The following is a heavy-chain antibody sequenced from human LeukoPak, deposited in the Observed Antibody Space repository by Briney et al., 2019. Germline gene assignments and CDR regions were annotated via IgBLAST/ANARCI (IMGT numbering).Heavy chain of an antibody. CDR2: IRQDGSEG. J-gene: IGHJ3*02. CDR3: ARDWSFDSDDYYLYGFDI. CDR1: GFSFNSYW. V-gene: IGHV3-7*01. Sequence: GGSLRLSCAASGFSFNSYWMSWVRQAPGTGLEWVANIRQDGSEGYYADSLKGRFTISRDNAKNSLYLQMNSLRAEDTAMYYCARDWSFDSDDYYLYGFDIWGQGTRVTVSS. D-gene: IGHD3-22*01.